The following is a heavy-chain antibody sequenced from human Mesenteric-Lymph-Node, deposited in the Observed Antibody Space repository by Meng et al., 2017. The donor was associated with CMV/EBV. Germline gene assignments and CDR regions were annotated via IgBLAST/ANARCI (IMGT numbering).Heavy chain of an antibody. Sequence: ASVKVSCKASGYTFTAFYMHWVRQAPGQGLEWMGWINPNTGDTVYAQKFRGRLTMTRDTSISTVYMELSSLRSDDTAVYYCVRNGGYSSSAGAFDVWGQGTMVTVSS. CDR3: VRNGGYSSSAGAFDV. CDR2: INPNTGDT. D-gene: IGHD6-6*01. CDR1: GYTFTAFY. J-gene: IGHJ3*01. V-gene: IGHV1-2*02.